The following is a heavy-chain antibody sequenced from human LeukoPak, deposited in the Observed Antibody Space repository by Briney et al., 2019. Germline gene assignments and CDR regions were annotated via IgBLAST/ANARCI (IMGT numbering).Heavy chain of an antibody. J-gene: IGHJ5*02. Sequence: SETLSLTCTVSGGSISSSSYYWGWIRQPPGKGLEWIGSIYYSGSTYYNPSLKSRVTISVDTSKNQFSLKLTSVTAADTAVYYCARHLRPSVWFGELLHWFDPWGQGILVTVSS. V-gene: IGHV4-39*01. CDR2: IYYSGST. CDR1: GGSISSSSYY. CDR3: ARHLRPSVWFGELLHWFDP. D-gene: IGHD3-10*01.